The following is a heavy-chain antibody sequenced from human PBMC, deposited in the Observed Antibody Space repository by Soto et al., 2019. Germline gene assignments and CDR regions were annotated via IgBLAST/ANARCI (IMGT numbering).Heavy chain of an antibody. D-gene: IGHD6-19*01. CDR1: GGSISSYY. CDR2: IYYSGST. V-gene: IGHV4-59*01. J-gene: IGHJ5*02. Sequence: SETLSLTCTVSGGSISSYYWSWIRQLPGKGLEWIGYIYYSGSTNYNPSLKSRVTISVDTSKNQFSLKLSSVTAADTAVYYCARDIAVAGNNWFDPWGQGTLVTVSS. CDR3: ARDIAVAGNNWFDP.